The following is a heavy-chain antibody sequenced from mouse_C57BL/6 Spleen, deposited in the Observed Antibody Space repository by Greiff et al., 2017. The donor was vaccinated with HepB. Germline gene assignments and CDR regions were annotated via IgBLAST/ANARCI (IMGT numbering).Heavy chain of an antibody. CDR3: ARSLYGSSPYYYAMDY. Sequence: VQLQQSGAELVRPGASVKLSCKASGYTFTSYGISWVKQRTGQGLEWIGEIYPRSGNTYYNEKFKGKATLTADKSSSTAYMELRSLTSEDSAVYFCARSLYGSSPYYYAMDYWGQGTSVTVSS. CDR2: IYPRSGNT. D-gene: IGHD1-1*01. J-gene: IGHJ4*01. CDR1: GYTFTSYG. V-gene: IGHV1-81*01.